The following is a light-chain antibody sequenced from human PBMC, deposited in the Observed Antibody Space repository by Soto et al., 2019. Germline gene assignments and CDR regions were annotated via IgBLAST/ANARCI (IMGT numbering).Light chain of an antibody. J-gene: IGKJ3*01. Sequence: ISMTQSPSSLSASEGDRITITCRTSQSIRSYLNWFHQQPGKARKLLIFAASSLQGGVPSRFSGSGSGTDFTLTISSLQPEDFATYYCQQSYSTPFTFGPGTKVDNK. CDR1: QSIRSY. V-gene: IGKV1-39*01. CDR3: QQSYSTPFT. CDR2: AAS.